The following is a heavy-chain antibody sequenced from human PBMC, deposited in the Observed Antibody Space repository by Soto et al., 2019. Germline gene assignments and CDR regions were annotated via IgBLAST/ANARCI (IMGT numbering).Heavy chain of an antibody. CDR3: ARASRIVGATPLGY. Sequence: QVQLVQSGAEVKKPGSSVKVSCKASGGTFSSYAISWVRQAPGQGLEWMGGIIPIFGTANYAQKFQGRVTXXAXEXMSTAYMERSSLRSEDTAVYYCARASRIVGATPLGYWGQGTLVTVSS. J-gene: IGHJ4*02. D-gene: IGHD1-26*01. CDR1: GGTFSSYA. CDR2: IIPIFGTA. V-gene: IGHV1-69*12.